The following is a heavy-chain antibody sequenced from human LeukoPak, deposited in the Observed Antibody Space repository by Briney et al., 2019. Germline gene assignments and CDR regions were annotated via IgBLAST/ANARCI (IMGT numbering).Heavy chain of an antibody. CDR3: AKDHYDSSGNDFDY. CDR2: ISGNGGTT. J-gene: IGHJ4*02. D-gene: IGHD3-22*01. Sequence: GGSLRLSCAASGFTFDDYAMHWVRQAPGKGLEWVSIISGNGGTTYYADSVKGRFTMSRDNSKNSLYLQMNSLRTDDTAFYYCAKDHYDSSGNDFDYWGQGTLVTVSS. CDR1: GFTFDDYA. V-gene: IGHV3-43*02.